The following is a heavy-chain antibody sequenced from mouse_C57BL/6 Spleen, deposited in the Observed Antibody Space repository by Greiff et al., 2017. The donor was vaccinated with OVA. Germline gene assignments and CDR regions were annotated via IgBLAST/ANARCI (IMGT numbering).Heavy chain of an antibody. CDR3: ARHYYDYDGVWFAY. J-gene: IGHJ3*01. Sequence: QVQLQQSGPELVKPGASVKISCKASGYAFSSSWMYWVKQRPGKGLEWIGRICPGDGDTNYTGKFKGKATLTADKSSSTDYMQLSSLTSEDSAVYFCARHYYDYDGVWFAYWGQGTLVTVSA. CDR1: GYAFSSSW. V-gene: IGHV1-82*01. CDR2: ICPGDGDT. D-gene: IGHD2-4*01.